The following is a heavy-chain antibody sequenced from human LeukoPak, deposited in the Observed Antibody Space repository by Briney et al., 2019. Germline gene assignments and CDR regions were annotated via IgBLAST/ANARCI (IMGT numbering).Heavy chain of an antibody. V-gene: IGHV3-30-3*01. Sequence: GGSLRLPCAASGVTFSSYNMHWVRQAPGKGLEWVAVISNDGNNKDYADSVKGRFTISRDNSKNTVSLQMHSLRTEDTAVYFCATLIGSWGQGTLVTVSS. CDR3: ATLIGS. CDR1: GVTFSSYN. CDR2: ISNDGNNK. D-gene: IGHD2-15*01. J-gene: IGHJ4*01.